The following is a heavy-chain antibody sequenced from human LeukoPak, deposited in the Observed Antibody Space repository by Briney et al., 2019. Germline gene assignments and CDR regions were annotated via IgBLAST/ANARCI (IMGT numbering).Heavy chain of an antibody. V-gene: IGHV1-8*01. D-gene: IGHD3-10*01. CDR3: ARTMVRGIPVGMDV. CDR1: GYTFTTYD. CDR2: MNPDSGNT. J-gene: IGHJ6*02. Sequence: ASVKVSCKASGYTFTTYDINWVRLATGQGLEYMAWMNPDSGNTGYAQKFQGRITMTSTTSMNTFYLEVSSLRSEDTAIYYCARTMVRGIPVGMDVWGQGTTVIVSS.